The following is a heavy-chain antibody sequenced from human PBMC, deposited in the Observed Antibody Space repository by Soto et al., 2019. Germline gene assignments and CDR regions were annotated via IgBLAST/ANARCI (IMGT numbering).Heavy chain of an antibody. CDR3: ARDRMVRGVTIYYYGMDV. Sequence: SETLSLTRTVSGGSISSYYWSWIRQPPGKGLEWIGYIYYSGSTNYNPSLKSRVTISVDTSKNQFSLKLSSVTAADTAVYYCARDRMVRGVTIYYYGMDVWGQGTTVTVS. D-gene: IGHD3-10*01. CDR2: IYYSGST. V-gene: IGHV4-59*01. J-gene: IGHJ6*02. CDR1: GGSISSYY.